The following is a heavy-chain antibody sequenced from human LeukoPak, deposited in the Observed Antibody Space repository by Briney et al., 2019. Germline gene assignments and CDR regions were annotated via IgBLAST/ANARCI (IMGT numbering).Heavy chain of an antibody. Sequence: SETLSLTCTVSGGSISSGDYYWSWIRQPPGKGLEWIGYIYYSGSTYYNPSLKSRVTISVDTSKHQFSLKLSSVTAADTAVYYCAREDATMVRGGFDYWGQGTLVTVSS. J-gene: IGHJ4*02. D-gene: IGHD3-10*01. CDR3: AREDATMVRGGFDY. V-gene: IGHV4-30-4*01. CDR1: GGSISSGDYY. CDR2: IYYSGST.